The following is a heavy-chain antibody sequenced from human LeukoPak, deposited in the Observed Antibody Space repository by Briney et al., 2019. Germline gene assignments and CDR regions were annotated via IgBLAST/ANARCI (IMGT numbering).Heavy chain of an antibody. CDR2: IIPIFGTA. J-gene: IGHJ1*01. CDR1: GGTFSSYA. V-gene: IGHV1-69*01. D-gene: IGHD4-17*01. Sequence: SVKVSCKASGGTFSSYAISWVRQAPGQGHEWMGGIIPIFGTANYAQKFQGRVTITADESTSTAYMELSSLRSEDTAVYYCARGGSDYGDYPGYFQHWGQGTLVTVSS. CDR3: ARGGSDYGDYPGYFQH.